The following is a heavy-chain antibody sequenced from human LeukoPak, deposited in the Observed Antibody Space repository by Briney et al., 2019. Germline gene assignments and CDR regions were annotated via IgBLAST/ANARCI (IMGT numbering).Heavy chain of an antibody. D-gene: IGHD2-15*01. CDR1: GGTFSSYA. Sequence: SVKVSCKASGGTFSSYAISWVRQAPGQGLEWMGRILPILGIANYAQKFQGRVTITADKSTSTAYMELSSLRSEDTAVYYCAEDCSGGSCYQGSAFDIWGQGTMVTVSS. CDR3: AEDCSGGSCYQGSAFDI. V-gene: IGHV1-69*04. J-gene: IGHJ3*02. CDR2: ILPILGIA.